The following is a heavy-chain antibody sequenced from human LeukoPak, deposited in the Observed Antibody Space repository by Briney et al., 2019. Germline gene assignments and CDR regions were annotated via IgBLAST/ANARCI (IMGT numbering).Heavy chain of an antibody. V-gene: IGHV4-39*01. J-gene: IGHJ4*02. CDR1: GGSVGSSDYS. Sequence: SETLSLTCTVSGGSVGSSDYSWGWICQPPGKALEWIGNLYNAGSTYYNPSLKSRLTISADTSKNQFSLRLTSVTAADTAVYYCARHIATSASPFFDYWGQGSLVTVSS. D-gene: IGHD3-10*01. CDR3: ARHIATSASPFFDY. CDR2: LYNAGST.